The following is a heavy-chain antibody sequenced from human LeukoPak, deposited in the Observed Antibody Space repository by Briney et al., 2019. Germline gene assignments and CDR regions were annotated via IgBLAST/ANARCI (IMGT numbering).Heavy chain of an antibody. V-gene: IGHV1-18*01. CDR2: ISAYNGNT. Sequence: GASVKVSCKASGYTFTSYGISWVRQAPGQGLEWMGWISAYNGNTNYAQKLQGRVTMTTDTSTSTAYMELRSLRSDDTAVYYCARDVVDYDFLTGYSDYYGMDVWGQGTTVTVSS. CDR3: ARDVVDYDFLTGYSDYYGMDV. CDR1: GYTFTSYG. D-gene: IGHD3-9*01. J-gene: IGHJ6*02.